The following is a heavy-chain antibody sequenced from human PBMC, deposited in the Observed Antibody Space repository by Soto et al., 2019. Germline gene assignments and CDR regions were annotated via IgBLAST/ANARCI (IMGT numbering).Heavy chain of an antibody. CDR3: TRDASRDSSALGWFDP. Sequence: GGSLPLSCAASVFTFRIFTMNWVRQAPGKGLEWVSTISSNSAYIYYTDALRGRFTISRDNAKNSLHLQMNSLRAEDTAVYYCTRDASRDSSALGWFDPWGPGTMVTVSS. D-gene: IGHD6-13*01. CDR1: VFTFRIFT. J-gene: IGHJ5*02. CDR2: ISSNSAYI. V-gene: IGHV3-21*01.